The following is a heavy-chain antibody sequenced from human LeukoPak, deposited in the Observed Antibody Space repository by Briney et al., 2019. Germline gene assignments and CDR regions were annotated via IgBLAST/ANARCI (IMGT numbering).Heavy chain of an antibody. CDR1: GGSISSYY. J-gene: IGHJ6*03. Sequence: PSETLSLTCTVSGGSISSYYWSWIRQPPAKGLEWIGYIYYSGSTNCNPSLKSRVTISVDTSKNQFSLKLRSVTAADTAVYYCARDRVGQQLVGRKNYYYMDVWGKGTTVTISS. CDR3: ARDRVGQQLVGRKNYYYMDV. CDR2: IYYSGST. D-gene: IGHD6-13*01. V-gene: IGHV4-59*01.